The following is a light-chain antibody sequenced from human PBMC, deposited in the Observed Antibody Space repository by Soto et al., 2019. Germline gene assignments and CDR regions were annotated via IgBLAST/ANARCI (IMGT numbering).Light chain of an antibody. J-gene: IGKJ1*01. CDR3: LQNHNYPRT. Sequence: AIQMTQSPSSLSASVGDRVTITCRASQDISDVVGWYQQTPGKAPKLLISGASRLQSGVPSRFSGSGSGAQFTLTITSLRPEDSAIYYCLQNHNYPRTFGQGTKVEI. V-gene: IGKV1-6*01. CDR2: GAS. CDR1: QDISDV.